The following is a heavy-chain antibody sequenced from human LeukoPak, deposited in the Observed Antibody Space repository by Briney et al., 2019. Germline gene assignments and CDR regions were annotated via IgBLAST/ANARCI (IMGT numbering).Heavy chain of an antibody. D-gene: IGHD2-2*01. Sequence: PGGSLRLSCAASGFTFDDYAMHWVRQAPGKGLEGVSLISGDGGSTYYADSVKGRFTISRDNSKNSLYLQMNSLRTEDTALYYCAKDLLYCSSTSCYAPLDYWGQGTLVTVSS. V-gene: IGHV3-43*02. CDR2: ISGDGGST. CDR3: AKDLLYCSSTSCYAPLDY. J-gene: IGHJ4*02. CDR1: GFTFDDYA.